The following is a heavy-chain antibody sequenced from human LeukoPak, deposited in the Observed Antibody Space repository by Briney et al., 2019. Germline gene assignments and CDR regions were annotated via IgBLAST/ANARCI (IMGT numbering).Heavy chain of an antibody. J-gene: IGHJ6*02. CDR2: IYYSGST. D-gene: IGHD3-3*01. CDR3: ARDSRFLEWLPNYYYYGMDV. Sequence: SETLSLTCTVSGGSISSYYWSWIRQPPGKGLEWIGYIYYSGSTNYNPSLKSRVTISVDTSKNQFSLKLGSVTAADTAVYYCARDSRFLEWLPNYYYYGMDVWGQGTTVTVSS. CDR1: GGSISSYY. V-gene: IGHV4-59*01.